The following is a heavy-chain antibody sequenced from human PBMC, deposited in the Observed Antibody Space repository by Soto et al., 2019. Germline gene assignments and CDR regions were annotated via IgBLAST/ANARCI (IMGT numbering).Heavy chain of an antibody. CDR2: ISAYNDNT. D-gene: IGHD1-26*01. Sequence: ASVKVSCKASGYTFTSYGIRWVRQAPGQGLEWMGWISAYNDNTNYAQKLQGRVTMTTDTSTSTAYMELRSLRSDDTAVYFCARDQLGATGDYWGQGTLVTVSS. CDR3: ARDQLGATGDY. V-gene: IGHV1-18*01. CDR1: GYTFTSYG. J-gene: IGHJ4*02.